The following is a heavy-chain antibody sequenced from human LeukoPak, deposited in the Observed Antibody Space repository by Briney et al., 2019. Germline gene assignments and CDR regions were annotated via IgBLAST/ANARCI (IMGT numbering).Heavy chain of an antibody. CDR2: FDPENGET. D-gene: IGHD1-26*01. V-gene: IGHV1-24*01. Sequence: ASVKVSCKVSGYTLTEFSMHWVRQAPGKGLEWMGGFDPENGETIYAQKFQGRVTMTEDTSTDTAYMELSSLRSEDTAVYYCATVIVGATPLPYYFDYWGQGTLVTVSS. J-gene: IGHJ4*02. CDR1: GYTLTEFS. CDR3: ATVIVGATPLPYYFDY.